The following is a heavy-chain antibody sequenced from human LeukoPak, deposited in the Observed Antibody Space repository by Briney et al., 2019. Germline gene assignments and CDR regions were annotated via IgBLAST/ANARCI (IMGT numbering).Heavy chain of an antibody. CDR3: VRDGWELY. CDR2: INPNSGGT. Sequence: ASVKVSCKASGYTFTGYYMHWVRQAPGQGLEWMGWINPNSGGTNYAQKFQGRVTMTRDTSIRTAYMELRGLRPDDTAVYYCVRDGWELYWGQGTLVTVSS. CDR1: GYTFTGYY. V-gene: IGHV1-2*02. D-gene: IGHD3-10*01. J-gene: IGHJ4*02.